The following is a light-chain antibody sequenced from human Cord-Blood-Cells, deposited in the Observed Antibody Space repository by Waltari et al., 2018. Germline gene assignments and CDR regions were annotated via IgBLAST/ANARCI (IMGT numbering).Light chain of an antibody. CDR2: GNS. CDR3: QSYDSSLSGSVV. V-gene: IGLV1-40*01. Sequence: QSVLTQPPSVSGAPGQRVTISCTGRSSNTGAGYDVHSYQQLPGTAPKLLIYGNSNRPSGVPDRFSGSKSGTSASLAITGLQAEDEADYYCQSYDSSLSGSVVFGGGTKLTVL. CDR1: SSNTGAGYD. J-gene: IGLJ2*01.